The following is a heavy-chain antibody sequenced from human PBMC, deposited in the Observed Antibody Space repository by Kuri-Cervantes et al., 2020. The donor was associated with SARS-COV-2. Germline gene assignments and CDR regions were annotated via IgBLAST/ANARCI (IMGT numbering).Heavy chain of an antibody. V-gene: IGHV1-8*01. CDR1: GYTFTSYD. CDR2: MNPNSGNT. CDR3: ARRFYGSSWYNYYYYGMDV. Sequence: ASVKVSCKASGYTFTSYDINWVRQAIGQGLEWMGWMNPNSGNTGYAQKFQGRVTMTRNTSISTAYMELSSLRSEDTAVYYCARRFYGSSWYNYYYYGMDVWGQGTTVTVSS. J-gene: IGHJ6*02. D-gene: IGHD6-13*01.